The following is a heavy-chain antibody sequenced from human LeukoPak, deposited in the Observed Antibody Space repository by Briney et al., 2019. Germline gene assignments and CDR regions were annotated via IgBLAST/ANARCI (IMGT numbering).Heavy chain of an antibody. CDR1: GFTFSSYS. J-gene: IGHJ6*03. Sequence: GGSLRLSCAASGFTFSSYSMNWVRQAPGKGLEWVSSISSSSSYIYYADSVKGRFTISRDNAKNSLYLQMNSLRAEDTAVYYCARDQAHCSSTSCPLGYYYYYMDVWGKGTTVTVSS. D-gene: IGHD2-2*01. CDR2: ISSSSSYI. CDR3: ARDQAHCSSTSCPLGYYYYYMDV. V-gene: IGHV3-21*01.